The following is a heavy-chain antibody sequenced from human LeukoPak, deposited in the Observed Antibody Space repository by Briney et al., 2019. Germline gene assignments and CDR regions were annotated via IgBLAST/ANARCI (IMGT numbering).Heavy chain of an antibody. CDR2: IYYSGST. CDR3: ARDHYGSADGMDV. CDR1: GGSISSSSYY. J-gene: IGHJ6*02. V-gene: IGHV4-39*07. D-gene: IGHD3-10*01. Sequence: SETLSLTCTVSGGSISSSSYYWGWIRQPPGKGLEWIGSIYYSGSTYYNPSLKSRVTISVDTSKNQFSLKLSSVTAADTAVYYCARDHYGSADGMDVWGQGTTVTVSS.